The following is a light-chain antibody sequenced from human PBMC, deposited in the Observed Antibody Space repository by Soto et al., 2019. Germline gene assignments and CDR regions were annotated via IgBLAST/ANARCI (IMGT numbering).Light chain of an antibody. Sequence: AIQMTQSPSSLSACVGDRVTITCRASQGIRNDLGWYQQKSGKAPKLLIYGASSLQSGVPSRFSGSGSGTDFTLTISSLQPKDFATYYCLHDYNYPYTFGQGTKVDIK. CDR1: QGIRND. CDR2: GAS. V-gene: IGKV1-6*01. J-gene: IGKJ2*01. CDR3: LHDYNYPYT.